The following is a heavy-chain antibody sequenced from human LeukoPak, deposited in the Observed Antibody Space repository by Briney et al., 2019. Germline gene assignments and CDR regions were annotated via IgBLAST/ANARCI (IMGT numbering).Heavy chain of an antibody. Sequence: GGSLRLSCAASGFTFSSYWMHWVRQAPGKGLVWVSRINSDGSSTSYADSVRGRFTISRDNAKNTLYLQMNSLRAEDTAVYYCARDEGYGDYDYWGQGTLVTVSS. V-gene: IGHV3-74*01. D-gene: IGHD4-17*01. CDR3: ARDEGYGDYDY. CDR2: INSDGSST. J-gene: IGHJ4*02. CDR1: GFTFSSYW.